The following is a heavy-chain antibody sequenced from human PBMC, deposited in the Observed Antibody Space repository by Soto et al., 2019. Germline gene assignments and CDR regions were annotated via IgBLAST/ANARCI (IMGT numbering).Heavy chain of an antibody. CDR2: ISSSSSYI. V-gene: IGHV3-21*01. J-gene: IGHJ6*02. D-gene: IGHD6-6*01. CDR1: GFTFSSYS. CDR3: AGDGWSSSYYGMDV. Sequence: GGSLRLSCAASGFTFSSYSMNWVRQAPGKGLEWVSSISSSSSYIYYADSVKGRFTISRDNAKNSLYLQMNSLRAEDTAVYYCAGDGWSSSYYGMDVWGQGTTVTVSS.